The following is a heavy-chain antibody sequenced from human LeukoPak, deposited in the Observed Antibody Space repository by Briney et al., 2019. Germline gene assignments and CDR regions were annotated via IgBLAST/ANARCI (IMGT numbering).Heavy chain of an antibody. CDR1: GGTFSSYA. Sequence: SVHVSCKASGGTFSSYAISWVRPAPGQGLEWMGGIIPIFGTANYAQKFQGRVTITTDESTSTAYMELSSLRSEDTAVYYCARDAGADSSSWYPPFDYWGQGTLVTVSS. CDR2: IIPIFGTA. CDR3: ARDAGADSSSWYPPFDY. D-gene: IGHD6-13*01. J-gene: IGHJ4*02. V-gene: IGHV1-69*05.